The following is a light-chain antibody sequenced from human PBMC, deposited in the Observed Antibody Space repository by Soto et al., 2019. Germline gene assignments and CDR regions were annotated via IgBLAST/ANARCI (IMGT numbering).Light chain of an antibody. V-gene: IGKV3-20*01. CDR2: GAS. CDR3: QQYGSSSWT. Sequence: EIVLTQSPGTLSLSPGERATLSCRASQSVSSSYLAWYQQKPGQAPRLLIYGASIMATGIPDRFSGSGSGTAVTRTISRLEPEDFAVYYCQQYGSSSWTFGQGTKVDIK. J-gene: IGKJ1*01. CDR1: QSVSSSY.